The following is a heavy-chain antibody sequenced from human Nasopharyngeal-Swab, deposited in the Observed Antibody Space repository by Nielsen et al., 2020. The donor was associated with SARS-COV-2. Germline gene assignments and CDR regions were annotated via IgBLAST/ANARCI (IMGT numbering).Heavy chain of an antibody. CDR2: IIPIFGTA. D-gene: IGHD3-10*01. CDR3: ARGGITMVRGVIINYYYYYMDV. V-gene: IGHV1-69*01. Sequence: WVRQAPGQGLAWMGGIIPIFGTANYAQKFQGRVTITADESTSTAYMELSSLRSEDTAVYYCARGGITMVRGVIINYYYYYMDVWGKGTTVTVSS. J-gene: IGHJ6*03.